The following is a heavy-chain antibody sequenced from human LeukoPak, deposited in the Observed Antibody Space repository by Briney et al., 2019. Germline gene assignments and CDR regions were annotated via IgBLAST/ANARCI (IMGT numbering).Heavy chain of an antibody. J-gene: IGHJ4*02. CDR3: ARGPYYDYVWGSYRYPRFDY. D-gene: IGHD3-16*02. CDR1: GFIFSTYN. CDR2: ISSSSSTI. Sequence: GGSLRLSCAASGFIFSTYNMNWVRQAPGKGLEWLSYISSSSSTIYYADSVKGRFTISRDNAKNSLYLQMNSLRAEDTAVYYCARGPYYDYVWGSYRYPRFDYWGQGTLVTVSS. V-gene: IGHV3-48*01.